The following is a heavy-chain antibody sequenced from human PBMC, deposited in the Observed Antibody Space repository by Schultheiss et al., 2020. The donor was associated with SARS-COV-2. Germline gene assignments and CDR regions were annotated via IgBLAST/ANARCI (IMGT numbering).Heavy chain of an antibody. Sequence: ASVKVSCKASGYTFTGYYMHWVRQAPGQGLEWMGWINPNSGGTNYAQKFQGRVTMTRDTSISTAYMELRSLRSDDTAVYYCARAHRNSGWYDPNYFDYWGQGTLVTVSS. D-gene: IGHD6-19*01. CDR1: GYTFTGYY. J-gene: IGHJ4*02. CDR3: ARAHRNSGWYDPNYFDY. CDR2: INPNSGGT. V-gene: IGHV1-2*02.